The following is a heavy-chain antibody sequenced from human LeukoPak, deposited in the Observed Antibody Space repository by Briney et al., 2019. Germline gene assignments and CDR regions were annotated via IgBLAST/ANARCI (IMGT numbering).Heavy chain of an antibody. Sequence: ASVKVSCKASGYTFTSYDINWVRQATGQGLEWMGWMNPNSGNTGYAQKFQGRVTMTRNTSISTAYMELSSLRSEDTAVYYCARGRVIYYDSETDGDYWGQGTLVTVSS. D-gene: IGHD3-22*01. J-gene: IGHJ4*02. CDR3: ARGRVIYYDSETDGDY. V-gene: IGHV1-8*01. CDR1: GYTFTSYD. CDR2: MNPNSGNT.